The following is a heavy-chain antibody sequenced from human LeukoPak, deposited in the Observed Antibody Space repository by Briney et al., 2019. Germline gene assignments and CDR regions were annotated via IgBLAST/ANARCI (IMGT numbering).Heavy chain of an antibody. CDR2: VRRGGAST. Sequence: GGSLRLSCAVSKFIFTTYTMTWVRQAPGKGLEWVSSVRRGGASTYYADSVKGRFTISRDSSNNTVYLQMLSLRAEDSAVYYCAKDSYGFDVWGQGTTVSVSS. CDR3: AKDSYGFDV. J-gene: IGHJ6*02. V-gene: IGHV3-23*01. CDR1: KFIFTTYT.